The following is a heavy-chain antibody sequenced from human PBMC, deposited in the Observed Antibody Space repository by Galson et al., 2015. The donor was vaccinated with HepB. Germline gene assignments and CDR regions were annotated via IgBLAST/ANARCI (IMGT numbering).Heavy chain of an antibody. CDR2: INPSGGST. Sequence: SVKVSCKASGYTFTSYYMHWVRQAPGQGLEWMGIINPSGGSTSYAQKFQGRVTMTRDTSTSTVYMELSSLRSEDTAVYYCATSGITMVQGVGAFDIWGQGTMVTVSS. CDR1: GYTFTSYY. D-gene: IGHD3-10*01. CDR3: ATSGITMVQGVGAFDI. V-gene: IGHV1-46*01. J-gene: IGHJ3*02.